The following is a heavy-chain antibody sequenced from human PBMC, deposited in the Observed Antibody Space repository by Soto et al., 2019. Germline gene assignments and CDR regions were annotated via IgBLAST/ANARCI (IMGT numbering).Heavy chain of an antibody. J-gene: IGHJ4*02. CDR3: ARSPGGYFDF. CDR1: GFTFSSYT. V-gene: IGHV3-30-3*01. D-gene: IGHD3-10*01. Sequence: QGLSWAASGFTFSSYTRHWVRQAPGKGLEWVAVISYDRSNKYYADSVKVRFTISRDNSQNTLYLQMNSLRAEDTAVYYCARSPGGYFDFWGQRTLVTVSS. CDR2: ISYDRSNK.